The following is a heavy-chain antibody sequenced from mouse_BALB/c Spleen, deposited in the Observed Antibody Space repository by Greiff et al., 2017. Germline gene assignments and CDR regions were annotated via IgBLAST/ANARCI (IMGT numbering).Heavy chain of an antibody. D-gene: IGHD1-2*01. Sequence: EVQVVESGGGLVQPGGSRKLSCAASGFTFSSFGMHWVRQAPEKGLEWVAYISSGSSTIYYADTVKGRFTISRDNPKNTLFLQMTSLRSEDTAMYYCASYGYYYAMDYWGQGTSVTVSS. V-gene: IGHV5-17*02. CDR1: GFTFSSFG. J-gene: IGHJ4*01. CDR2: ISSGSSTI. CDR3: ASYGYYYAMDY.